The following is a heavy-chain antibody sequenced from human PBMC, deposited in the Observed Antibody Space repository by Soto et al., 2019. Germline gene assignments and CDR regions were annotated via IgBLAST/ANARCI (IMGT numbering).Heavy chain of an antibody. D-gene: IGHD3-22*01. V-gene: IGHV4-38-2*01. J-gene: IGHJ5*02. CDR1: GYCISSGYY. Sequence: SETLSLTCAVSGYCISSGYYWGWLRQPPGKGLEWIVSIYHGGITYYNPSLNSRVTLSIDMTNNHVSLILNSVTAADTAVYYCARVGPWVPYYYDSSPYTFENWFDPWGQGTLVTVSS. CDR3: ARVGPWVPYYYDSSPYTFENWFDP. CDR2: IYHGGIT.